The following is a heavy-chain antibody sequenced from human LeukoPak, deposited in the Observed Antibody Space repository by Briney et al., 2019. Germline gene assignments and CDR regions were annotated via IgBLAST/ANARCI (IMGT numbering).Heavy chain of an antibody. Sequence: SETLSLNCTVSSCSISSYYWSWIRQPPGKGLEWIGRIYTSGSTNYNPSLKSRVTISVDTSKNQFSLKLSSVTAADTAVYYCARVSNWFDPWGQGTLVTVSS. J-gene: IGHJ5*02. CDR1: SCSISSYY. CDR2: IYTSGST. CDR3: ARVSNWFDP. V-gene: IGHV4-4*08.